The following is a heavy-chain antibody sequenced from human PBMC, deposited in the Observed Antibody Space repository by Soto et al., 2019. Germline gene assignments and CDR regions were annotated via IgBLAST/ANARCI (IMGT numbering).Heavy chain of an antibody. CDR2: IYYSGST. CDR3: AREEGELSNWFDP. J-gene: IGHJ5*02. D-gene: IGHD1-26*01. V-gene: IGHV4-30-4*01. Sequence: SETLSLTCTVSGGSISSGDYYWSWIRQPPGKGLEWIGYIYYSGSTYYNPSLKSRVTISVDTSKNQFSLKLSSVTAADTAVYYCAREEGELSNWFDPWGQGTLVTVFS. CDR1: GGSISSGDYY.